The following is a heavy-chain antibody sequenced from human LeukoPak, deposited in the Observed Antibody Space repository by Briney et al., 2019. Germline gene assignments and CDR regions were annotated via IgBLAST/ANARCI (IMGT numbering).Heavy chain of an antibody. Sequence: SVKVSCKASGGTFSSYAISWVRQAPGQGLEWMGGIIPIFGTANYAQKFQGRVTITADKSTSTAYMELSSLRSEDTAVYYCARASDDYGDVSGGYYYYMDVWGKGTTVTVSS. CDR3: ARASDDYGDVSGGYYYYMDV. CDR2: IIPIFGTA. V-gene: IGHV1-69*06. J-gene: IGHJ6*03. CDR1: GGTFSSYA. D-gene: IGHD4-17*01.